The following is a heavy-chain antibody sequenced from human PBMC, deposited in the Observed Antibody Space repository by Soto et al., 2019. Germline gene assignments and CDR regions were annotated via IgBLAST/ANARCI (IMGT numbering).Heavy chain of an antibody. Sequence: GGSLRLSCTTSGLTFRNHAMTWVRQAPDKGLEWVSTISDGGVNTHYADSVKGRFTISRDGTTQSVSLQMSGLKREDTGLYYCARETFSFGSALDVWGQGTTVTVSS. CDR3: ARETFSFGSALDV. D-gene: IGHD3-3*01. CDR2: ISDGGVNT. J-gene: IGHJ6*02. CDR1: GLTFRNHA. V-gene: IGHV3-23*01.